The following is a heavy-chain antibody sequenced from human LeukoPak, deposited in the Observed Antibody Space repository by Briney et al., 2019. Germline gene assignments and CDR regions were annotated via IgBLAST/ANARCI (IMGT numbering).Heavy chain of an antibody. J-gene: IGHJ4*02. CDR1: GFTFGDYA. CDR2: IRSKAYGGTT. CDR3: TRGYCSGGSCYPTWAY. Sequence: GGSLRLSCTASGFTFGDYAMSWVRQAPGKGLEWVGFIRSKAYGGTTEYAASVKGRFTISRDDSKSIAYLRMNSLKTEDTAVYYCTRGYCSGGSCYPTWAYWGQGTLVTVSS. V-gene: IGHV3-49*04. D-gene: IGHD2-15*01.